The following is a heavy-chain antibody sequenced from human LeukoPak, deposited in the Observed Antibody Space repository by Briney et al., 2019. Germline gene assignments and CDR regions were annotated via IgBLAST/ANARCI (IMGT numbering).Heavy chain of an antibody. CDR1: GFTFSSYA. CDR2: ISGSGGST. Sequence: GGSLRLSCAASGFTFSSYAMSWVRQAPGKGLEWVSAISGSGGSTYHADSVKGRFTISRDNSKNTLYLQMNSLRAEDTAVYYCAKDLDVVVVAATEIDAFDIWGQGTMVTVSS. CDR3: AKDLDVVVVAATEIDAFDI. D-gene: IGHD2-15*01. V-gene: IGHV3-23*01. J-gene: IGHJ3*02.